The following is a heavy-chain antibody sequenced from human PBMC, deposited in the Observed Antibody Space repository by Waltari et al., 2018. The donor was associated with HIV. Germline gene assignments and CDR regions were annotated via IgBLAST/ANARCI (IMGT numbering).Heavy chain of an antibody. CDR3: GRRGWRSDYYGMDV. V-gene: IGHV1-18*01. D-gene: IGHD3-3*01. CDR1: GYTFTRYG. Sequence: QVQLVQSGAEVKKPAASGEVACTASGYTFTRYGINWLRQAPAHGLEWMGSINTYNGNTIYAQRLQGRVTVTADTSTSTVSMELRSLRSDDTAVYYCGRRGWRSDYYGMDVWGQGTTVTVSS. J-gene: IGHJ6*02. CDR2: INTYNGNT.